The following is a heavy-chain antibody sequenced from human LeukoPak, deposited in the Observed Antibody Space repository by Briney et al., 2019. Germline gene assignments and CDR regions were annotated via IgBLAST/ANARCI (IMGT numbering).Heavy chain of an antibody. CDR2: ISAYNGNT. J-gene: IGHJ4*02. D-gene: IGHD6-19*01. V-gene: IGHV1-18*01. Sequence: ASVKVSCKSSGYTFTSYGLSWVRQAPGQGLEWMGWISAYNGNTIYAQKLQGRVTMTTDTSTSTAYMELSRLRSDDTAVYYCAKASGWYGYWGQGTLVTVSS. CDR3: AKASGWYGY. CDR1: GYTFTSYG.